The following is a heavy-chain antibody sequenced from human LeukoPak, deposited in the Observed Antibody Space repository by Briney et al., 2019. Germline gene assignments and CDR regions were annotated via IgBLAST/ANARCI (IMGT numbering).Heavy chain of an antibody. V-gene: IGHV3-30*02. D-gene: IGHD1-1*01. CDR1: EFTFNSYG. CDR3: TKGQLTFDD. Sequence: GGSLRLSCAASEFTFNSYGMHWVRQAPGKGLEWVTFIRYDGGNTYYTDSVKGRFNISKDNSKNTLYLQMNSLRAEDTAVYYCTKGQLTFDDWGQGTLATVSS. CDR2: IRYDGGNT. J-gene: IGHJ4*02.